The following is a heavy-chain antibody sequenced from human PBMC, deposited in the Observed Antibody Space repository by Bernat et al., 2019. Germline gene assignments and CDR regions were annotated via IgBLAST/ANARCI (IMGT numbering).Heavy chain of an antibody. J-gene: IGHJ6*04. D-gene: IGHD3-9*01. Sequence: EVQLVESGGGLVQPGGSLRLSCAASGFTFSSYWMSWVRQAPGKGLAWVANIKQDGSEKEYVESVMGRFTISRDNDKNSLYMQMNGLRAEDTAVDYCARGEEYYDNMTGACYYYYGMDVWGGGTKVTVSS. V-gene: IGHV3-7*01. CDR3: ARGEEYYDNMTGACYYYYGMDV. CDR1: GFTFSSYW. CDR2: IKQDGSEK.